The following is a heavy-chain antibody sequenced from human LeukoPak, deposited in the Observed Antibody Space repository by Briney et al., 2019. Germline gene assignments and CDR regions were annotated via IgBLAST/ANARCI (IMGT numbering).Heavy chain of an antibody. J-gene: IGHJ4*02. CDR3: ARVRLDNTMNFDY. D-gene: IGHD3-22*01. V-gene: IGHV1-18*01. CDR2: ISASKGNT. Sequence: GASVKVSCKASGYTFTSYGISWVRQAPGQGLEWMGWISASKGNTNYAQKLQGRVTMTTDTSTTTAYMELRSLRSDDTAVYYCARVRLDNTMNFDYWGQGTLVTVSS. CDR1: GYTFTSYG.